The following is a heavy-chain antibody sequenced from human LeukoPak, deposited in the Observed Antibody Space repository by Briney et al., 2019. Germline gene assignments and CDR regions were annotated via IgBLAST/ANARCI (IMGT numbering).Heavy chain of an antibody. CDR2: FSATDGSA. Sequence: PGGSLRLSCAASGFTSSSYAMTWVRQAPGKGLEWVSAFSATDGSAQYAESVEGRFTISRDNSKNTLFLQMNSLGAEDTAVYYCARGKIAAAGTGAFDVWGQGTLVTVSS. V-gene: IGHV3-23*01. CDR3: ARGKIAAAGTGAFDV. J-gene: IGHJ3*01. CDR1: GFTSSSYA. D-gene: IGHD6-13*01.